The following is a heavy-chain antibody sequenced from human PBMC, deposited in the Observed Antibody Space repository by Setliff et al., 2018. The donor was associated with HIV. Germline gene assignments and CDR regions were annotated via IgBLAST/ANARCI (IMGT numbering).Heavy chain of an antibody. CDR3: ARDSANGKTANLNYLDV. CDR1: GGSISSRGDY. J-gene: IGHJ6*03. CDR2: IYYTGST. Sequence: SETLSLTCTVSGGSISSRGDYWSWVRQHPGKGLEWIGYIYYTGSTYSNPLLQSRVRISVDTSKNQFSLRLNSVTAADTAVYYCARDSANGKTANLNYLDVWGKGTTVTVSS. V-gene: IGHV4-31*03. D-gene: IGHD2-8*01.